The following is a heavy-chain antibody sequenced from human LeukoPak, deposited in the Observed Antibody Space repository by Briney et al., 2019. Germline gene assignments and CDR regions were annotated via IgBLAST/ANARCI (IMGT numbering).Heavy chain of an antibody. Sequence: PGGSLRLSCAASGFTFSSYAMSWVRQAPGKGLEWVSSSSGSGGSTYYADSVKGRFTISRDNSKNTLYLQMNSLRADDTAVYYCAEGGWGNWNVDYWGQGTLVTVSS. CDR2: SSGSGGST. J-gene: IGHJ4*02. D-gene: IGHD1-1*01. CDR3: AEGGWGNWNVDY. V-gene: IGHV3-23*01. CDR1: GFTFSSYA.